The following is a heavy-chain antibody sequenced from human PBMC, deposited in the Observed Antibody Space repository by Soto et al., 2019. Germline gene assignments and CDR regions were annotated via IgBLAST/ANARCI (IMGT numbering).Heavy chain of an antibody. V-gene: IGHV3-21*06. Sequence: GWSLRLSCAASGFILSSHNMNWVRQAPGKGLEWVSSITGSSSYIFYADSVKGRFTISRDNAKNTVYLQVNSLRADDTGVYYCARLVASETGYGMDVWGQGTTVTVSS. CDR1: GFILSSHN. J-gene: IGHJ6*02. D-gene: IGHD3-9*01. CDR2: ITGSSSYI. CDR3: ARLVASETGYGMDV.